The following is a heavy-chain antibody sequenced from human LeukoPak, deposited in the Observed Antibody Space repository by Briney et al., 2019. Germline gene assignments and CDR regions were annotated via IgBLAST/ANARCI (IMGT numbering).Heavy chain of an antibody. V-gene: IGHV1-69*13. CDR3: ARLPLRSIAVGYYGMDV. CDR1: GGTFSSYA. D-gene: IGHD6-6*01. Sequence: GASVKVSCKASGGTFSSYAISWVRQAPGQGLEWMGGITPIFGTANYAQKFQGRVTITADESTSTACMELSSLRSEDTAVYYCARLPLRSIAVGYYGMDVWGQGTTVTVSS. J-gene: IGHJ6*02. CDR2: ITPIFGTA.